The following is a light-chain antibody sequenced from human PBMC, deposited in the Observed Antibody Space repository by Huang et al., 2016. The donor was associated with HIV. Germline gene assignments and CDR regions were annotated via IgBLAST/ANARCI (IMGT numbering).Light chain of an antibody. CDR1: QIISTY. Sequence: DIQMTQSPSSLSASVGDRGTISCRASQIISTYLIWYQQKPGKAPKLLIYDASSVQRGVPSRFGGSGSGTDFTLTISSLQPEDFATYYCQQSHSTPYTFGQGTKLEIK. CDR3: QQSHSTPYT. J-gene: IGKJ2*01. V-gene: IGKV1-39*01. CDR2: DAS.